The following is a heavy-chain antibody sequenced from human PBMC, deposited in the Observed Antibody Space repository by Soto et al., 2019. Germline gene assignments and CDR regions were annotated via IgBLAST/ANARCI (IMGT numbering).Heavy chain of an antibody. CDR2: ISSSSSYI. Sequence: EVQLVESGGGLVKPGGSLRLSCAASGFTFSSYSMNWVRQAPGKGLEWVSSISSSSSYIYYADSVKGRFTISRDNAKNSLYLQMNSLRAEDTAVYYCARGPVLRFLEWLLVDGMDVWGQGTTVTVSS. V-gene: IGHV3-21*01. D-gene: IGHD3-3*01. J-gene: IGHJ6*02. CDR1: GFTFSSYS. CDR3: ARGPVLRFLEWLLVDGMDV.